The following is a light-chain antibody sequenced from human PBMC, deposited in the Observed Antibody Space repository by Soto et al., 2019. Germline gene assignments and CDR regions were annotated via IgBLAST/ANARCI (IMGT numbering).Light chain of an antibody. V-gene: IGKV3-20*01. CDR2: GAS. CDR1: QSVSSSY. Sequence: EIVLTQSPGTLSLSPGERATLSCRASQSVSSSYLAWYQQKPGQAPRLLIYGASSRATGIPDRFSGSGSGTDFTTTISRLEPEDFAVYYCQQYGSSLYTFGQGTKLETK. CDR3: QQYGSSLYT. J-gene: IGKJ2*01.